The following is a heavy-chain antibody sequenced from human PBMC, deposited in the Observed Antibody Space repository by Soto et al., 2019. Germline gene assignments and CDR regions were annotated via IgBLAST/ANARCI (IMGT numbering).Heavy chain of an antibody. CDR3: ARRKYCSGGSCPPFMDV. CDR2: ISSSSSII. V-gene: IGHV3-48*01. D-gene: IGHD2-15*01. Sequence: GGSLRLSCAASGFTFSSYSMNWVRQAPGKGLEWVSYISSSSSIIYYADSVKGRFTISRDNAKNSLYVQMNSLRAEDTAVYYCARRKYCSGGSCPPFMDVWGKGTTVTVSS. J-gene: IGHJ6*03. CDR1: GFTFSSYS.